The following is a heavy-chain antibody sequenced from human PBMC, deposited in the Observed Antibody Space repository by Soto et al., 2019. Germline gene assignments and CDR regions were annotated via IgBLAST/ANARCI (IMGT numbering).Heavy chain of an antibody. V-gene: IGHV4-59*01. Sequence: SETLSLTSTVSGGSISSYYWSWIRRPPGKGLEWIGYIYYSGSTNYNPSLKSRVTISVETSKNQFSLKLSSVTATDTAVYYCARDRGSPVCMGSYYYSGVDVWGQGTTVTFSS. CDR2: IYYSGST. J-gene: IGHJ6*02. D-gene: IGHD3-10*01. CDR1: GGSISSYY. CDR3: ARDRGSPVCMGSYYYSGVDV.